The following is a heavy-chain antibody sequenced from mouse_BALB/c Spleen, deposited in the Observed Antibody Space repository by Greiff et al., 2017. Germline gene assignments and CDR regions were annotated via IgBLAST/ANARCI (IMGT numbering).Heavy chain of an antibody. D-gene: IGHD2-2*01. CDR2: ISYDGSN. Sequence: VQLKESGPGLVKPSQSLSLTCSVTGYSITSGYYWNWIRQFPGNKLEWMGYISYDGSNNYNPSLKNRISITRDTSKNQFFLKLNSVTTEDTATYYCARASYGYDPYFDYWGQGTTLTVSS. J-gene: IGHJ2*01. V-gene: IGHV3-6*02. CDR1: GYSITSGYY. CDR3: ARASYGYDPYFDY.